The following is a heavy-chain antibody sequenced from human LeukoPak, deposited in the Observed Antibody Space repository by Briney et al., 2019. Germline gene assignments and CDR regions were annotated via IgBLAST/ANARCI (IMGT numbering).Heavy chain of an antibody. CDR3: AKVRQFTAATGTGLDY. CDR2: IWHDGSIK. J-gene: IGHJ4*02. Sequence: GRSLRLSCAASGFTFSNYGMHWVRQTPGKGLDWVAVIWHDGSIKYYSDSVRGRFTISRDNSMNTVYLQMNSLRAEDTAVYYCAKVRQFTAATGTGLDYWGQGTLVTASS. V-gene: IGHV3-33*03. CDR1: GFTFSNYG. D-gene: IGHD6-13*01.